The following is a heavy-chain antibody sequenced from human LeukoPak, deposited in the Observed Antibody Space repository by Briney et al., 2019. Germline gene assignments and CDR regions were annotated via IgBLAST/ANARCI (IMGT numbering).Heavy chain of an antibody. J-gene: IGHJ4*02. CDR1: GYTFSRYG. D-gene: IGHD3-22*01. CDR2: INIYNGNT. CDR3: ARDPVKYYYDTSGSNFDY. Sequence: GASVKVSCKASGYTFSRYGISWVRQAPGQGLEWMGGINIYNGNTNYAQKLQGRVTMTTDISTSTAYMELRSLRSDDTVVYYCARDPVKYYYDTSGSNFDYWGQGTLVTVSS. V-gene: IGHV1-18*01.